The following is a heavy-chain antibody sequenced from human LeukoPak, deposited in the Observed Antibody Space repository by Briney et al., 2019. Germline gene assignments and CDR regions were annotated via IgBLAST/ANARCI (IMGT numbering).Heavy chain of an antibody. CDR3: ARDGYSSGWYTSGDY. CDR1: GFTFSSYW. J-gene: IGHJ4*02. D-gene: IGHD6-19*01. CDR2: IKQDGSEK. Sequence: PGGSLRPSCAASGFTFSSYWMSWVRQAPGKGLEWVANIKQDGSEKYYVDSVKGRFTISRDNAKNSLYLQMNSLRAEDTAVYYCARDGYSSGWYTSGDYWGQGTLVTVSS. V-gene: IGHV3-7*01.